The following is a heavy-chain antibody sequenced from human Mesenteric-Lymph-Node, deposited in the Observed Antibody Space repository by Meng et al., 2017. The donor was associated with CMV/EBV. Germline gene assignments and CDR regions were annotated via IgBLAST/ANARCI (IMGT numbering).Heavy chain of an antibody. V-gene: IGHV4-38-2*02. CDR3: ARALAAPGTDGFDI. CDR2: IYHSGST. D-gene: IGHD6-13*01. J-gene: IGHJ3*02. CDR1: GYSISSGYY. Sequence: SETLSLTCTVSGYSISSGYYWGWIRQPPGKGLEWIGSIYHSGSTYYNPSLKSRVTISVDTSKNQFFLKVSSVTAADTAVYFCARALAAPGTDGFDIWGQGTMVTVSS.